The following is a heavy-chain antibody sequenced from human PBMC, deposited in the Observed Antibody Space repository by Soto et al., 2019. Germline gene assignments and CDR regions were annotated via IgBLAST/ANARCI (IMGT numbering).Heavy chain of an antibody. D-gene: IGHD1-26*01. CDR2: ISAYNGNT. Sequence: ASVKVSCKASDYTFTSYGISWVRQAPGQGLEWMGWISAYNGNTNYAQNLQGRVTMTTDTSTSTAYMELRSLRSDDTAVYYCARDNSRLYFDYWGQGALVTVSS. J-gene: IGHJ4*02. CDR3: ARDNSRLYFDY. V-gene: IGHV1-18*01. CDR1: DYTFTSYG.